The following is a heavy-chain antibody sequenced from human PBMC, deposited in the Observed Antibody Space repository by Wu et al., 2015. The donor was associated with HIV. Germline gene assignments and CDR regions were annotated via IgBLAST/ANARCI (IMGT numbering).Heavy chain of an antibody. CDR3: TKDGPSGTSNFDF. J-gene: IGHJ4*02. D-gene: IGHD1-7*01. CDR1: GKTYNA. V-gene: IGHV1-69*05. CDR2: IIPLLNTT. Sequence: QVQLVQSGAEVKKPGSSVKISCKASGKTYNAINWVRQAPGQGLEWMGGIIPLLNTTIYAQKFQGRVTITTDESTNTAYMELSSLRSEDTAAYYCTKDGPSGTSNFDFWGQGTLVTVSS.